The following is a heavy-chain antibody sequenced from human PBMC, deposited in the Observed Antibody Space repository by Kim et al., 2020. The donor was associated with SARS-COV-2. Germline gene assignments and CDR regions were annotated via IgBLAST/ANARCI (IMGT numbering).Heavy chain of an antibody. J-gene: IGHJ6*02. CDR2: IWYDGSNK. V-gene: IGHV3-33*08. D-gene: IGHD3-22*01. CDR1: GFTFSSYG. Sequence: RSLCSACAASGFTFSSYGMHWVRQAPGKGLEWVAVIWYDGSNKYYADSVKGRFTISRDNSKNTLYLQMNSLRAEDTAVYYCARDSYYYDSSGYYYSPWYYYGMDVWGQGTKVTV. CDR3: ARDSYYYDSSGYYYSPWYYYGMDV.